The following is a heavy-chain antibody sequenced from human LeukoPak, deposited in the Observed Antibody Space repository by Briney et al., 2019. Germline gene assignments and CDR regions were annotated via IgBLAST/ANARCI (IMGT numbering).Heavy chain of an antibody. V-gene: IGHV4-59*01. CDR3: ARVGYCSSTSCPGGFDP. J-gene: IGHJ5*02. Sequence: PSETLSLTCTVSGGSISSYYWSWIRQPPGKGLEWIGYIYYSGSTNYNPSLKSRVTISVDTSKNQFSLKLGSVTAADTAVYYCARVGYCSSTSCPGGFDPWGQGTLVTVSS. CDR1: GGSISSYY. D-gene: IGHD2-2*01. CDR2: IYYSGST.